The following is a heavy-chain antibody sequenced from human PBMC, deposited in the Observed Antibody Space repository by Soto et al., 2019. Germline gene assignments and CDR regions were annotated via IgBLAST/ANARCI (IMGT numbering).Heavy chain of an antibody. CDR3: ATGLDDAKIHH. CDR1: GFTVSTNY. Sequence: EAPLVESGGGLVQPGGSLRLSCAASGFTVSTNYMSWVRQAPGKGLEWVSFIHFGGSTFYAEFVKGRFTISRDTSKNSVSLQMNGLRTDDTAVYYCATGLDDAKIHHWGQGTLVTVSS. V-gene: IGHV3-66*01. J-gene: IGHJ1*01. D-gene: IGHD1-1*01. CDR2: IHFGGST.